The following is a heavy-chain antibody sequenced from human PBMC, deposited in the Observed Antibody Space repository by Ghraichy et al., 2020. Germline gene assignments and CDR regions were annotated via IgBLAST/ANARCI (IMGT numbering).Heavy chain of an antibody. CDR2: ISGSGGST. D-gene: IGHD1-26*01. Sequence: GGSLRLSCAASGFTFSSSAMSLVRQAPGKGLEWVSAISGSGGSTYYADSVKGRFTISRDNSKNTLYLQMNSLRAEDTAVYYCAKDTRYSGYDYGMDVWGQGTTVTVSS. J-gene: IGHJ6*02. CDR1: GFTFSSSA. V-gene: IGHV3-23*01. CDR3: AKDTRYSGYDYGMDV.